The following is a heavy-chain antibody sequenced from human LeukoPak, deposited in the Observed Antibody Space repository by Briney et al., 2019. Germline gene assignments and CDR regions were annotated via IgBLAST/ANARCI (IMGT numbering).Heavy chain of an antibody. CDR3: ARSYYDFWSGYYNYYYYYMDV. Sequence: ASVKVSCKASGYTFTSYDINWVRQAPGQGLEWMGWISAYNGNTNYAQKLQGRVTMTTDTSTSTAYMELRSLRSDDTAVYCCARSYYDFWSGYYNYYYYYMDVWGKGTTVTVSS. V-gene: IGHV1-18*01. CDR2: ISAYNGNT. J-gene: IGHJ6*03. D-gene: IGHD3-3*01. CDR1: GYTFTSYD.